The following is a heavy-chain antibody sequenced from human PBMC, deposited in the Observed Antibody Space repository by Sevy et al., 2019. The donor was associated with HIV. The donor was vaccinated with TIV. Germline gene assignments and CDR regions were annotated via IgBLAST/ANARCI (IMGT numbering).Heavy chain of an antibody. V-gene: IGHV3-23*01. CDR3: AKGGGGHYDPDEIGYYFYYYNMDV. D-gene: IGHD3-22*01. Sequence: GGSLRLSCAVSGFSFDSYGMTWVRQAPGKGLEWVSGISGSGTRTYYADSVKGRFIISRDNSKNTRYLQMNSLRSEDTAIYYWAKGGGGHYDPDEIGYYFYYYNMDVWGKWTTVTVSS. CDR2: ISGSGTRT. J-gene: IGHJ6*03. CDR1: GFSFDSYG.